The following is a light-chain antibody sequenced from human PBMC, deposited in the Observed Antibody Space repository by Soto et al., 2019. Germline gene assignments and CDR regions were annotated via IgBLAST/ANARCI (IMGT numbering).Light chain of an antibody. J-gene: IGKJ5*01. Sequence: IVLTQSPATLSLSPGARATLSCRASQSINRHLAWYRQKPGQAPRLLIYDASNRATGVPARFTGSGSGTDFTLTISSLEPEDFAVYYCQQRSNWPPITFGQGTRLENK. CDR2: DAS. V-gene: IGKV3-11*01. CDR3: QQRSNWPPIT. CDR1: QSINRH.